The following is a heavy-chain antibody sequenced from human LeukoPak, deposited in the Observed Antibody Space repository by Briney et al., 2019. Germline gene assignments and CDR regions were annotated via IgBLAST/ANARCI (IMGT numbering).Heavy chain of an antibody. D-gene: IGHD2-8*01. V-gene: IGHV6-1*01. CDR3: ARERTMDAIPYYVDY. CDR1: GDSVSSNSAA. J-gene: IGHJ4*02. Sequence: SQTLSLTCAISGDSVSSNSAAWNWIRQSPSRGLEWLGRTYYRSKWYNDYAVSVKSRITINPDTSKNQFSLRLTSVTAADTAVYFCARERTMDAIPYYVDYWGRGTLVTVSS. CDR2: TYYRSKWYN.